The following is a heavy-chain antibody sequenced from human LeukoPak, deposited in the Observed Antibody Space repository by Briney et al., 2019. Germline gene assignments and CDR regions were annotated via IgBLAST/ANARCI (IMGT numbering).Heavy chain of an antibody. J-gene: IGHJ6*02. CDR1: GFTVSSNY. V-gene: IGHV3-53*01. D-gene: IGHD2-15*01. CDR3: ARAVATYYYGMDV. CDR2: IYSGGST. Sequence: GGSLRLSCAASGFTVSSNYMSWVRQAPGKGLEWVSVIYSGGSTYYADSVKGRFTISRDNSKNTLYLQMNSLRAEDTAVYYCARAVATYYYGMDVWGQGTTVTVSS.